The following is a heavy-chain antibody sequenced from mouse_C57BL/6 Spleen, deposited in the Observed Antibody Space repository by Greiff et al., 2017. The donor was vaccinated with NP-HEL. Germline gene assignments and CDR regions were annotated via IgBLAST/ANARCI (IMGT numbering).Heavy chain of an antibody. CDR3: ARPMGGDYAMDY. V-gene: IGHV5-17*01. Sequence: EVKLVESGGGLVKPGGSLKLSCAASGFTFSDYGMHWVRQAPEKGLEWVAYISSGSSTIYYADTVKGRFTISRDNAKNNLFLQMTSLRSEDTAMYYCARPMGGDYAMDYWGQGTSVTVSS. J-gene: IGHJ4*01. CDR2: ISSGSSTI. CDR1: GFTFSDYG. D-gene: IGHD4-1*01.